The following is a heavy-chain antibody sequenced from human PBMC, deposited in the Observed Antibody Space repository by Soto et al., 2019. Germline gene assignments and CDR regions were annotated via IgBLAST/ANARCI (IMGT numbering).Heavy chain of an antibody. D-gene: IGHD6-19*01. CDR2: ISAYNGNT. J-gene: IGHJ4*02. CDR3: AYLASWGGSSGWYGFDY. Sequence: QVQLVQSGAEVKKPGASVKVSCKASGYTFTSYGISWVRQAPGQGLEWMGWISAYNGNTNYAQKLQGRVTMTTDTPTRTAYMELRSLRSDDTAVYYCAYLASWGGSSGWYGFDYWGQGTLVTVSS. CDR1: GYTFTSYG. V-gene: IGHV1-18*01.